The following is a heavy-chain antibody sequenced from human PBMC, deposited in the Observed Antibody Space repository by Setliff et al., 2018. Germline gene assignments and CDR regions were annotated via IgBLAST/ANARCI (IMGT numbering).Heavy chain of an antibody. CDR3: AKDRVPDGKWDFDS. Sequence: GGSLRLSCVASGLSFSSYAINWVRQAPGKGLEWVSGISGSGGSTYYADSVKGRFTISRDNSQNTVYLQMTNLRVEDTAIYYCAKDRVPDGKWDFDSSGPGILVTVSS. D-gene: IGHD2-8*01. V-gene: IGHV3-23*01. CDR2: ISGSGGST. CDR1: GLSFSSYA. J-gene: IGHJ4*02.